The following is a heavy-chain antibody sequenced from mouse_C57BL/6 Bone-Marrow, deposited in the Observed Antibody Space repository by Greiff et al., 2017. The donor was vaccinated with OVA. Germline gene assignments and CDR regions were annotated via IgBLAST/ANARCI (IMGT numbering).Heavy chain of an antibody. Sequence: EVQRVESGGGLVKPGGSLKLSCAASGFTFSSYTMSWVRQTPEKRLEWVATISGGGGNTYYPDSVKGRFTISRDNAKNTLYLQMSSLRSEDTALYYCARHPGSSYGYWGQGTTLTVSS. CDR3: ARHPGSSYGY. D-gene: IGHD1-1*01. CDR1: GFTFSSYT. CDR2: ISGGGGNT. V-gene: IGHV5-9*01. J-gene: IGHJ2*01.